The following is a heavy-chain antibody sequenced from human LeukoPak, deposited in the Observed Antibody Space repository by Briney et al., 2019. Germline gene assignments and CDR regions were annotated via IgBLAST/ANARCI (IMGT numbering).Heavy chain of an antibody. J-gene: IGHJ4*02. D-gene: IGHD3-16*02. CDR2: INPNSGGT. CDR3: ARDPIYVWGSYR. V-gene: IGHV1-2*02. Sequence: ASVKVSCKASGYTLTGYYMHWVRQAPGQGLEWMGWINPNSGGTNYAQKFQGRVTMTRDTSISTAYMELSRLRSDDTAVYYCARDPIYVWGSYRWGQGTLVTVSS. CDR1: GYTLTGYY.